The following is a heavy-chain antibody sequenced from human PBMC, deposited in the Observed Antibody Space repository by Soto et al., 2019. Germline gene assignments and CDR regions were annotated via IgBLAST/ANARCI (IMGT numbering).Heavy chain of an antibody. V-gene: IGHV4-59*01. J-gene: IGHJ4*02. CDR3: ARESGSYYESSFDY. CDR1: GGSISSYY. CDR2: IYYSGST. D-gene: IGHD1-26*01. Sequence: PSETLSLTCTVSGGSISSYYWSWMRQPPGKGLEWIGYIYYSGSTNYNPSLKSRVTISVDTSKNQFSLKLSSVTAADTAVYYCARESGSYYESSFDYWGQGTLVTVSS.